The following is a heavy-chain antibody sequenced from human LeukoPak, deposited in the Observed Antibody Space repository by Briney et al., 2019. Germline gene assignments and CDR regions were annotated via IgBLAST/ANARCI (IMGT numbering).Heavy chain of an antibody. V-gene: IGHV3-48*04. CDR2: ISHTGTTM. CDR1: GFTFSSYG. D-gene: IGHD3-10*01. CDR3: AIPPLSGSGSSRPLAGMDV. Sequence: PGGSLRLSCAASGFTFSSYGMHWVRQAPGKGLEWVSYISHTGTTMSYADSVKGRFTISRDNARNSLYLQMNSLRAEDTAVYYCAIPPLSGSGSSRPLAGMDVWGQGTTVTVSS. J-gene: IGHJ6*02.